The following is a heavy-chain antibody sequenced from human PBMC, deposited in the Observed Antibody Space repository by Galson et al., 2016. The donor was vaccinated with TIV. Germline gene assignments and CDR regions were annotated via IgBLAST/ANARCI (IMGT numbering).Heavy chain of an antibody. Sequence: QSGAEVKKPGESLKISCKASGYTFTTYWIGWVRQMPGKGLDWMGIIYPGDSATKYSPSFEGQVTISADKSNNTAYLHWSSLKASDTAIYYCARRSTELGLDDGGQGVLVTVSS. V-gene: IGHV5-51*03. CDR1: GYTFTTYW. J-gene: IGHJ4*02. CDR2: IYPGDSAT. D-gene: IGHD2/OR15-2a*01. CDR3: ARRSTELGLDD.